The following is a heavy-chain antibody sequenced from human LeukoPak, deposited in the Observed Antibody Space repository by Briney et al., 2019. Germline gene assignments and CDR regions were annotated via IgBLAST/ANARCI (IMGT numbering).Heavy chain of an antibody. J-gene: IGHJ5*02. CDR2: IYYSGST. Sequence: SQTLSLTCTVSGGSISSGGYYWSWIRQHPGKGLEWIGYIYYSGSTYYNPSLKSRVTISVDTSKNQFSLKLSSVTAADTAVYYCARGSTDYSLSWFDPWGQGTLDTVSS. D-gene: IGHD2-15*01. CDR1: GGSISSGGYY. V-gene: IGHV4-31*03. CDR3: ARGSTDYSLSWFDP.